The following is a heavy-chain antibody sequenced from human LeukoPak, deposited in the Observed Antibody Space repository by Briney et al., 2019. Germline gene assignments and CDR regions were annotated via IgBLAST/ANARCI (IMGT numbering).Heavy chain of an antibody. V-gene: IGHV3-30-3*01. CDR2: ISYDGSKK. J-gene: IGHJ4*02. Sequence: GGSLRLSCAASGFTFSTYALHWVRQAPGKGLEWVAVISYDGSKKFYADSVKGRFTISRDNSNNTVYLQMTSLRAEGTAVYYCARETLSSGWYPPDYWGQGTLVTVSS. CDR3: ARETLSSGWYPPDY. D-gene: IGHD6-19*01. CDR1: GFTFSTYA.